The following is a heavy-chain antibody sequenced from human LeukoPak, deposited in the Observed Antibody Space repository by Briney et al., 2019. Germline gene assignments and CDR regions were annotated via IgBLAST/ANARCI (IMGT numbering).Heavy chain of an antibody. Sequence: TLSLTCTVSGGSISSYSWSWIRQPPGKGLEWLALIYWDDDKRYSPSLKSRLTITKDTSKNQVVLTMTNMDPVDTATYYCALTAPYSSSWSFDYWGQGTLVTVSS. CDR3: ALTAPYSSSWSFDY. V-gene: IGHV2-5*08. CDR2: IYWDDDK. D-gene: IGHD6-13*01. CDR1: GGSISSYSW. J-gene: IGHJ4*02.